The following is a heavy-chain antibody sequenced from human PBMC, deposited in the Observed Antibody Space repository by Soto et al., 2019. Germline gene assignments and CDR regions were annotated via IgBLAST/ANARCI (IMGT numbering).Heavy chain of an antibody. D-gene: IGHD3-10*01. CDR1: RGIFSTYA. V-gene: IGHV1-69*01. Sequence: QVQLVQSGAEVKKPGSSVKVSCKASRGIFSTYAISWLRQAPGQGLEWMGGIIPLFGTPNYAQRFQGRVTMTADESTSTAYMELSRLRSEDTAVYYCARDRDDYGSGNYYIRIDFWGQGTLVTVSS. CDR2: IIPLFGTP. J-gene: IGHJ4*01. CDR3: ARDRDDYGSGNYYIRIDF.